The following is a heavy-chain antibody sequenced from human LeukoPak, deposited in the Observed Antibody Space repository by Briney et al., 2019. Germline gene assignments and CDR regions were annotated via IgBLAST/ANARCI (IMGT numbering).Heavy chain of an antibody. Sequence: ASVKVSCKASGYTFTGYYMHWVRQAPGQGLEWMGRINPNSGGTNYAQKFQGRVTMTRDTSISTAYMELSRLRSDDTAVYYCARGRITIFGVVILAASPDYWGQGTPVTVSS. V-gene: IGHV1-2*06. CDR2: INPNSGGT. CDR1: GYTFTGYY. J-gene: IGHJ4*02. CDR3: ARGRITIFGVVILAASPDY. D-gene: IGHD3-3*01.